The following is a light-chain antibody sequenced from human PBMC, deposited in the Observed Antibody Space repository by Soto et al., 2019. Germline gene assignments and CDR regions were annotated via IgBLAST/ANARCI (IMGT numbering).Light chain of an antibody. CDR1: QDITNF. CDR2: DAS. Sequence: DILMTQSPSSLSASVGDRVTLTCQASQDITNFLNWYQHRPGTAPKLLFYDASNLEAGVPSRFSGRGSGTHFTFTISSLQPEDSATYYCQQYDDLPLTFGPGTKVDIK. CDR3: QQYDDLPLT. V-gene: IGKV1-33*01. J-gene: IGKJ3*01.